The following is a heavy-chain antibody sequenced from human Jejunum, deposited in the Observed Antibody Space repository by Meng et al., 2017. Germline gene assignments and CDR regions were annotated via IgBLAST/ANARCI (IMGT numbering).Heavy chain of an antibody. Sequence: GESLKISCEASGFILSNYDMNWFRQSPGKGLEWVADSSADGTSVHYADSLKVRFTISRDNVKNSLVLEILSVTAEDTAIYYCARTRTIARGFINPHFFDFWGHGTLVTVSS. D-gene: IGHD3-10*01. V-gene: IGHV3-48*03. CDR2: SSADGTSV. CDR1: GFILSNYD. J-gene: IGHJ4*01. CDR3: ARTRTIARGFINPHFFDF.